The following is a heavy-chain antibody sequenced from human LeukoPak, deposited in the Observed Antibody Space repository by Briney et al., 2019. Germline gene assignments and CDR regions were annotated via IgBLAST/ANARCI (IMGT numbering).Heavy chain of an antibody. D-gene: IGHD4-11*01. J-gene: IGHJ5*02. V-gene: IGHV3-23*01. CDR1: VFNFSDYA. CDR2: ISGSGGTT. Sequence: GGSLRLSCVASVFNFSDYAMNWVRQAPGKGLEWVSAISGSGGTTHYADSVKGRFAISRDNSKNTLSLQMSHLRHEDTARYYCAKDRYSNYGNWFDPWGQGTQVTVFS. CDR3: AKDRYSNYGNWFDP.